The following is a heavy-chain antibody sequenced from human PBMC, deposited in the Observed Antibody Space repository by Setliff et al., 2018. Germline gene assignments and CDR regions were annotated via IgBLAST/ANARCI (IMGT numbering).Heavy chain of an antibody. CDR3: ARTCSGSGCYAGLES. Sequence: LRLSCAASGFTFSTYRMHWVRQAPGKGLEWVAVIWGDGGTKYHADSVKGRFTISRDNSKNTPYLQMNSLRPEDTAVYYCARTCSGSGCYAGLESWGQGTPVTVSS. D-gene: IGHD2-15*01. J-gene: IGHJ4*02. CDR1: GFTFSTYR. CDR2: IWGDGGTK. V-gene: IGHV3-33*08.